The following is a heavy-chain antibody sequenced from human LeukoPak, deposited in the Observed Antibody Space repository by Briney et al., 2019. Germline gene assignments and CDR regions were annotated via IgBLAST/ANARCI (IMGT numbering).Heavy chain of an antibody. J-gene: IGHJ4*02. D-gene: IGHD3-22*01. Sequence: GGSLRLSCAASGFTFSSYAMSWVRQAPGKGLEWVSAISGSGGSTYYADSVKGRFTISRDNSKNTLYVQMNSLRAEDTAVYYCAEDGGSGYYYFDYWGQGTLVTVSS. V-gene: IGHV3-23*01. CDR1: GFTFSSYA. CDR2: ISGSGGST. CDR3: AEDGGSGYYYFDY.